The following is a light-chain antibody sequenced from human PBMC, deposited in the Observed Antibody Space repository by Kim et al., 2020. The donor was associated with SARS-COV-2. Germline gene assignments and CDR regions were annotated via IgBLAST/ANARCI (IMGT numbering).Light chain of an antibody. V-gene: IGLV3-21*04. Sequence: SYELTQPPSVSVAPGKTARITCGGNNIGSKSVHWYQQKPGQAPVLVIYYDSDRPSGIPERFSGSNSGNTATLTISRVEAGDEADYYCQGWDSSSDHPEVF. CDR2: YDS. CDR1: NIGSKS. CDR3: QGWDSSSDHPEV. J-gene: IGLJ3*02.